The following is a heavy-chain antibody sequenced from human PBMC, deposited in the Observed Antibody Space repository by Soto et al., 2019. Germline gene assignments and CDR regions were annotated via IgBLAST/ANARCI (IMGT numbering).Heavy chain of an antibody. CDR3: ARAPTTAVVDYGMDV. CDR2: INQNGRDK. CDR1: GFTLSNYW. Sequence: EVQLVESGGGLVQPGGSLRLSCAASGFTLSNYWMSWLRQAPGKGLEWVANINQNGRDKYYVDSVKGRFTISRDNAKEVLYMQINSLRDADTAVYYCARAPTTAVVDYGMDVWGQGTTVTVSS. V-gene: IGHV3-7*01. D-gene: IGHD6-13*01. J-gene: IGHJ6*02.